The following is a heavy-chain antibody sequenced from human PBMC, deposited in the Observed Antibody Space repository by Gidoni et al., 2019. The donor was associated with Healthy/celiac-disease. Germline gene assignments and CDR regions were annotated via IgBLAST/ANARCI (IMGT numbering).Heavy chain of an antibody. V-gene: IGHV4-39*01. J-gene: IGHJ4*02. D-gene: IGHD2-8*01. CDR1: GGPIGSSSYY. CDR3: ARLALTMEIDY. CDR2: IYYGGST. Sequence: QLQLQESGPGLVKPSETLSLTCTVSGGPIGSSSYYWGWIRQPPGKGLELIGSIYYGGSTCYNPSVKSRVTISVDTSKNQFSLKLSSVTAADTAVYYCARLALTMEIDYWGQGTLVTVSS.